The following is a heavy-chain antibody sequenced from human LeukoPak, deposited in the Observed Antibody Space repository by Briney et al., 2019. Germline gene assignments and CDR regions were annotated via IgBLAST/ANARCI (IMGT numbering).Heavy chain of an antibody. Sequence: SGPTLVNPTQTLTLTCTFSGFLLSTSGVGVGWIRQPPGKALEWHALIYWDDDKRYSPSLKSRLTITKDTSKNQVVLTMTNMDPVDTATYYCAHRLGIRDRGAQFDPWGQGTLVTVSS. J-gene: IGHJ5*02. D-gene: IGHD5-12*01. V-gene: IGHV2-5*02. CDR2: IYWDDDK. CDR1: GFLLSTSGVG. CDR3: AHRLGIRDRGAQFDP.